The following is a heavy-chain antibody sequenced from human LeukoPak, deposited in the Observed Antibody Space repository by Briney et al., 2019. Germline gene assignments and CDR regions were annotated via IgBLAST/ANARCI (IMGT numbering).Heavy chain of an antibody. Sequence: GSSVKVSCEASGGTFSSYAISWVRQAPGQGLEWMGRIIPIFGTANYAQKFQGRVTITTDESTSTAYMELSSLRSEDTAVYYCARGRSRDGYVLDYWGQGTLVTVSS. V-gene: IGHV1-69*05. CDR1: GGTFSSYA. CDR3: ARGRSRDGYVLDY. CDR2: IIPIFGTA. J-gene: IGHJ4*02. D-gene: IGHD5-24*01.